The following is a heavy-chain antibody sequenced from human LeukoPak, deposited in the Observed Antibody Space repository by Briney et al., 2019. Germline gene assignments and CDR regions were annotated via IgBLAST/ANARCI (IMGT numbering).Heavy chain of an antibody. D-gene: IGHD5-18*01. V-gene: IGHV3-53*01. CDR2: IYSGGSA. J-gene: IGHJ4*02. CDR1: GFTVSSNY. CDR3: ARIHLGYSYGCDY. Sequence: GGSLRLSCAASGFTVSSNYMSWVRQAPGKGLEWVSVIYSGGSAYYADSVKGRFTISRDNSKNTLYLQMNSLRAEDTAVYYCARIHLGYSYGCDYWGQGTLVTVSS.